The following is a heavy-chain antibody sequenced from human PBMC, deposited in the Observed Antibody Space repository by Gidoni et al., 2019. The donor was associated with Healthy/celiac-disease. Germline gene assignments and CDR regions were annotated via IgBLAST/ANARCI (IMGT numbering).Heavy chain of an antibody. V-gene: IGHV1-24*01. Sequence: QLQLVQTGAEVKTTGASVKVSCRVSGYNHTELSMHWVRQAPGKGLEWMGGFDPEDGEAIYAHKFQGRVTMTEATSTDTSYMALSSLRSADTAVYYCATAEPSTVTTELDYWGQGTLVTVSS. CDR1: GYNHTELS. CDR2: FDPEDGEA. D-gene: IGHD4-17*01. CDR3: ATAEPSTVTTELDY. J-gene: IGHJ4*02.